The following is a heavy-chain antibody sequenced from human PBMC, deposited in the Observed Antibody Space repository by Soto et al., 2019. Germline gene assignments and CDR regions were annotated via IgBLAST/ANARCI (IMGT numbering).Heavy chain of an antibody. CDR1: GGSISSSNW. Sequence: QVQLQESGPGLVKPSGTLSLTCAVSGGSISSSNWWSWVRQPPGKGLEWIGEIYHSGSTNYNPSLKSPVTISVDKSKNQFSLKLSSVTAAETAVYYCARVFSDFWSGPSPTYGMDVWGQGTTVTVSS. CDR2: IYHSGST. J-gene: IGHJ6*02. CDR3: ARVFSDFWSGPSPTYGMDV. V-gene: IGHV4-4*02. D-gene: IGHD3-3*01.